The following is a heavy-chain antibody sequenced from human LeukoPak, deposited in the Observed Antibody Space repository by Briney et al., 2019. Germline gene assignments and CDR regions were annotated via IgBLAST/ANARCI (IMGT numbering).Heavy chain of an antibody. D-gene: IGHD6-13*01. J-gene: IGHJ4*02. CDR2: IYYSGST. Sequence: SETLSLTCTVSGGSISSGDYYWSWIRQPPGKGLGWIGYIYYSGSTYYNPSLKSRVTISVDTSKNQFSLKLSSVTAADTAVYYCAGARYSSSWVNFDYWGQGTLVTVSS. V-gene: IGHV4-30-4*08. CDR3: AGARYSSSWVNFDY. CDR1: GGSISSGDYY.